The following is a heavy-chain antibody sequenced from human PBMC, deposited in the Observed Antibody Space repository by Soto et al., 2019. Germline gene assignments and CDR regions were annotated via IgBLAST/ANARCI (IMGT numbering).Heavy chain of an antibody. CDR3: ARESEDLTSNFDY. CDR1: SLTVTRYS. J-gene: IGHJ4*02. CDR2: ISSTTNYI. Sequence: GGSLRLSCAVSSLTVTRYSMNWVRQPPGKGLEWVSYISSTTNYIYYADSMKGRFTVSRDNAKNSVYLEMNSLSAEDTAVYYCARESEDLTSNFDYWGQGTLVTVSS. V-gene: IGHV3-21*01.